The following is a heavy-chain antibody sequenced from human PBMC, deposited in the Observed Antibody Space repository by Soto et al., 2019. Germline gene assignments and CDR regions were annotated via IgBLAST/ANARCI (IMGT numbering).Heavy chain of an antibody. CDR1: GFTLSTYW. D-gene: IGHD4-4*01. V-gene: IGHV3-74*01. J-gene: IGHJ4*02. CDR2: VNSDGSST. CDR3: TRGRENYSYFDY. Sequence: EVQLVESGGGLVQPGGSLRLSCAASGFTLSTYWMHWVRQAPGEGLVWVSRVNSDGSSTLYADSVKGRFTISRENAKNTVYLQMNSLRAHDTAVYYGTRGRENYSYFDYWGQGLLVTVSS.